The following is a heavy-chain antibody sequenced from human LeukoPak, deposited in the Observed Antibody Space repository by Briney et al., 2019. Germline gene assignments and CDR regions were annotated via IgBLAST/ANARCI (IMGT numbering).Heavy chain of an antibody. CDR2: ISSSSSYT. Sequence: GGSLRLSCAASGFTFSDYYMSWIRRAPGKGLEWVSYISSSSSYTNYADSVKGRFTISRDNAKNSLYLQMNSLRAEDTAVYYCASSEVGSPNDYWGQGTLVTVSS. CDR1: GFTFSDYY. CDR3: ASSEVGSPNDY. V-gene: IGHV3-11*06. J-gene: IGHJ4*02. D-gene: IGHD1-14*01.